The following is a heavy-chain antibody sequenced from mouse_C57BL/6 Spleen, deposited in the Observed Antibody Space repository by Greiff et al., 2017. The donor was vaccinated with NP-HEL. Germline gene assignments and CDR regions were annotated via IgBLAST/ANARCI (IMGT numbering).Heavy chain of an antibody. CDR3: ARGLVDSDYYGSSFDY. J-gene: IGHJ2*01. CDR2: INPNNGGT. CDR1: GYTFTDYY. V-gene: IGHV1-26*01. D-gene: IGHD1-1*01. Sequence: EVQLQQSGPELVKPGASVKISCKASGYTFTDYYMNWVKQSHGKSLEWIGDINPNNGGTSYNQKFKGKATLTVDKSSSTAYMELRSLTSEDSAVYYCARGLVDSDYYGSSFDYWGQGTTLTVSS.